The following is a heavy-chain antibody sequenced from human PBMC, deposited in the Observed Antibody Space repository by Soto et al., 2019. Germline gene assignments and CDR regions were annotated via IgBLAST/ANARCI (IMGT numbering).Heavy chain of an antibody. V-gene: IGHV4-4*07. CDR3: ARDLAAADFHWFDP. Sequence: ETLSLTCTVSGGSISSYYWSWIRQPAGKGLEWIGRIYTSGSTNYNPSLKSRVTMSVDTSISTAYMELSRLRSDDTAVYYCARDLAAADFHWFDPWGQGTLVTVSS. D-gene: IGHD6-13*01. CDR1: GGSISSYY. CDR2: IYTSGST. J-gene: IGHJ5*02.